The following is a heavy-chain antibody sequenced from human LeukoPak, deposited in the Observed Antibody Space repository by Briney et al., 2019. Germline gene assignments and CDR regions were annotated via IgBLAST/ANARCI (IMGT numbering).Heavy chain of an antibody. D-gene: IGHD6-19*01. V-gene: IGHV1-2*02. CDR3: ARAASSGWYYFDY. J-gene: IGHJ4*02. CDR2: INPNSGGT. CDR1: GYTFTGYY. Sequence: GASVKVSCKASGYTFTGYYMHWVRQAPGQGLEWMGWINPNSGGTNYAQKFQGRVTMTRDTSISTAYMELSRLRSDDTAVYYCARAASSGWYYFDYWGQGTLVTVSS.